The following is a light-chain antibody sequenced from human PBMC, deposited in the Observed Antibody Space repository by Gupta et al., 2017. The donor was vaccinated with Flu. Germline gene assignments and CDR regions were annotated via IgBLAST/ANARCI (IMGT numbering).Light chain of an antibody. CDR3: SSYTSTTTFYV. CDR1: SSDVGNSDY. CDR2: DVS. Sequence: HSALTQPASVSGSPGHSITISCTGTSSDVGNSDYVSWYQQDPGKAPKLLIYDVSNRPSGVSSRFSGSKSGNTASLTISGLQAEDETDYYCSSYTSTTTFYVFGTGTKVTVL. V-gene: IGLV2-14*01. J-gene: IGLJ1*01.